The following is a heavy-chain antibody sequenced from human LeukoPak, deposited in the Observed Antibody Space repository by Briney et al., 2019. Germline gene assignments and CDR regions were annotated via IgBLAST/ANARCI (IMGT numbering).Heavy chain of an antibody. V-gene: IGHV3-9*01. Sequence: GGSLRLSCAASGFTFDDYAMHWVRQAPGKGLEWVSGISWNSGSIGYADSVKGRFTISRDNAKNSLYLQMNSLRAEDTALYYCAKGAHFYYYCYMDVWGKGTTVTISS. CDR1: GFTFDDYA. J-gene: IGHJ6*03. CDR2: ISWNSGSI. CDR3: AKGAHFYYYCYMDV.